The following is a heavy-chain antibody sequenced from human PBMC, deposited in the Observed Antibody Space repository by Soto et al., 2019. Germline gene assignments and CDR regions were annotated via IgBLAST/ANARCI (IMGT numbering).Heavy chain of an antibody. CDR3: ARDRSGWDDAFDI. V-gene: IGHV4-59*12. D-gene: IGHD6-19*01. Sequence: SETLSLTCTVSGGSISSYYWSWIRQPPGKGLEWIGYIYYSGSTNYNPSLKSRVTISVDTSKNQFPLKLSSVTAADTAVYYCARDRSGWDDAFDIWGQGTMVTVSS. J-gene: IGHJ3*02. CDR1: GGSISSYY. CDR2: IYYSGST.